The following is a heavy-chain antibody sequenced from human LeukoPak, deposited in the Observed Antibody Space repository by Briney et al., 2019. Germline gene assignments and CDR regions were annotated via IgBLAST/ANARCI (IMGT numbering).Heavy chain of an antibody. CDR1: GCTFVDYA. V-gene: IGHV3-49*04. J-gene: IGHJ4*02. Sequence: RSLTLSCTASGCTFVDYAKTWVRQAPAKGMEWVGFIRIKYYGGTTEYPASGKGRFTISRDDSIRIAYLQMNRLTTEDTAVYYCTRDIVATIGDYWGQGTLVTVSS. D-gene: IGHD5-12*01. CDR3: TRDIVATIGDY. CDR2: IRIKYYGGTT.